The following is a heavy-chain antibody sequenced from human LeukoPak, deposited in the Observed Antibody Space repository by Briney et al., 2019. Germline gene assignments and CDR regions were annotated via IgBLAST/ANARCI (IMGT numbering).Heavy chain of an antibody. V-gene: IGHV1-18*01. D-gene: IGHD3-3*01. CDR2: ISAYNGNT. CDR3: ARDLIDREYYDSWSGLEPHYFDY. J-gene: IGHJ4*02. Sequence: ASVKVSCKASGYTFTSYGISWVRQAPGQGLEWMGWISAYNGNTNYAQKLQGRVTMTTDTSTSTAYMELRSLRSDDTAVYYCARDLIDREYYDSWSGLEPHYFDYWGQGTLVTVSS. CDR1: GYTFTSYG.